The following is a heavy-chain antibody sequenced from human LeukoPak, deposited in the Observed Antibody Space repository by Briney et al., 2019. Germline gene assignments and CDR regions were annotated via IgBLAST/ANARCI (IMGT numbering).Heavy chain of an antibody. Sequence: GGSLRLSCTASGFTLSSYAMSWVRQAPGEGLEWVSTISGSADNTNYAEAVKGRFTISRDNSKNTMYLQMNSLRAEDTAVYYCARASGDTARVTFNLGDYWGQGTLVTVSS. CDR2: ISGSADNT. CDR1: GFTLSSYA. V-gene: IGHV3-23*01. J-gene: IGHJ4*02. CDR3: ARASGDTARVTFNLGDY. D-gene: IGHD5-18*01.